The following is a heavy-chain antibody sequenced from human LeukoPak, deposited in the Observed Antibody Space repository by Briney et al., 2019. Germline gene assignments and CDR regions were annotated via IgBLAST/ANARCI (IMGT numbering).Heavy chain of an antibody. CDR3: TKFDAPSGRENY. J-gene: IGHJ4*02. Sequence: PGGSLRLSCAASGFPFSRYAMNWVRQAPGKGLEWVATVSGSDPSTYYADSVKGRFTISRDNSKNTLYMQMNSLGAEDTAVYYCTKFDAPSGRENYWGQGTLVTVPS. V-gene: IGHV3-23*01. CDR1: GFPFSRYA. CDR2: VSGSDPST.